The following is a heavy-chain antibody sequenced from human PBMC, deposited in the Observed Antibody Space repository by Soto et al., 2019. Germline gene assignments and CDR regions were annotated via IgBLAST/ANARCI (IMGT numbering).Heavy chain of an antibody. CDR1: GFTFSSFA. CDR2: ISDSGVST. J-gene: IGHJ6*02. V-gene: IGHV3-23*01. CDR3: AKWGNDWGYYYYGMDV. Sequence: TGGSLRLSCAASGFTFSSFAMSWVRQAPGKGLEWVSAISDSGVSTYYADSVKGRFIIFRDNSKNTLYLQMDSLRAEDTALYYCAKWGNDWGYYYYGMDVWGQGTTVTVSS. D-gene: IGHD7-27*01.